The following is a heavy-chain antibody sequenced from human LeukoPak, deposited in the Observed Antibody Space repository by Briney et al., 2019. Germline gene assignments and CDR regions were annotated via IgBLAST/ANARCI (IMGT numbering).Heavy chain of an antibody. D-gene: IGHD2-8*01. CDR1: GFSFSRYW. J-gene: IGHJ4*02. CDR2: INQDISRI. Sequence: GGSLRLSCAGSGFSFSRYWMAWVRQAPGKGLEWVASINQDISRIHYVDSVKGRFTISRDNAKNSFFLQMNSLRVEDTAVYFCARLKDDVTKFDYWGQGTLVTVSS. V-gene: IGHV3-7*01. CDR3: ARLKDDVTKFDY.